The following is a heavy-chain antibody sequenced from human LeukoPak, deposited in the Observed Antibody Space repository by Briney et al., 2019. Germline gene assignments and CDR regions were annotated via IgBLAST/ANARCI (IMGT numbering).Heavy chain of an antibody. CDR2: IYYSGNT. CDR1: GGSISSSSYY. D-gene: IGHD1-26*01. J-gene: IGHJ4*02. CDR3: ARRGSYFFDY. Sequence: SETLSLTCTVSGGSISSSSYYWGWIRQPPGQGLEWIGYIYYSGNTYYNPSLKSRVTISVDTSNNQFSLKMSSVTAADTAVYYCARRGSYFFDYWGQGTLVTVSS. V-gene: IGHV4-39*01.